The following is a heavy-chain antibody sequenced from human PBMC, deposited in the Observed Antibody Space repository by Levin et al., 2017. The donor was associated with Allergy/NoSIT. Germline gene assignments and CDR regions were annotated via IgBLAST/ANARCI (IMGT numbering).Heavy chain of an antibody. CDR1: GSSFTGHG. CDR2: EWAGGSRQ. CDR3: AKDYLSGPSDY. Sequence: PGGSLRLSCVTSGSSFTGHGIHWVRQAPGKGLEWVAVEWAGGSRQDYLESVRGRFIVSKDISKNTVYLQMNSLRAEDTATYYCAKDYLSGPSDYWGLGTLVTVSS. V-gene: IGHV3-33*06. J-gene: IGHJ4*02. D-gene: IGHD3-3*01.